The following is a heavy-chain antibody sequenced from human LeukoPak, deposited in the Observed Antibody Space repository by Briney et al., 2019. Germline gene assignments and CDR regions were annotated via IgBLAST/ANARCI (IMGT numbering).Heavy chain of an antibody. V-gene: IGHV3-48*03. D-gene: IGHD3-10*02. CDR1: GFTFSSYD. J-gene: IGHJ4*01. CDR3: AELGITRIGGV. CDR2: NSSRGSST. Sequence: PGGSLRLSCAASGFTFSSYDMNWVRQAPGKGLEWVAYNSSRGSSTYYTDSVKGRFTISRDNAKNSLYLQMNSLRAEDTAVYYCAELGITRIGGVWGQGTLVTISS.